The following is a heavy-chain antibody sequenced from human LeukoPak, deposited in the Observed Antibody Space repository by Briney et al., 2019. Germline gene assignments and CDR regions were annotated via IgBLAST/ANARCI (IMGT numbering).Heavy chain of an antibody. Sequence: ASVKVSCKASGYTFTSYYMHWVRQAPGQGLEWMGIINPSGGSTTYAQKLQGRVTMTRDTSTSTVYMELSSLRPEDTAVYYCAREGRYYFDYWGQGTLVTVSS. CDR2: INPSGGST. CDR3: AREGRYYFDY. J-gene: IGHJ4*02. CDR1: GYTFTSYY. V-gene: IGHV1-46*01.